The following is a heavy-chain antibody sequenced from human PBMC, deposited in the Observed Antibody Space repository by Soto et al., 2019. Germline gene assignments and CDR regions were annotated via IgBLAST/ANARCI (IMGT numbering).Heavy chain of an antibody. CDR3: ARDHYYDILTGYLAPVDY. CDR2: ISAYNGNT. D-gene: IGHD3-9*01. Sequence: ASVKVSCKASGYTFTSYGISWVRQAPGQGLEWMGWISAYNGNTNYAQKLQGRVTMTTDTSTSTAYMELRSLRSDDTAVYYCARDHYYDILTGYLAPVDYWGQGTLVTVSS. CDR1: GYTFTSYG. J-gene: IGHJ4*02. V-gene: IGHV1-18*04.